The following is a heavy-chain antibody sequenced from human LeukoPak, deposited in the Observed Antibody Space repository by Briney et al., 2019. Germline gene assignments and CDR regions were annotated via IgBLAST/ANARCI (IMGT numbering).Heavy chain of an antibody. D-gene: IGHD6-6*01. Sequence: GASVKVPCKASGGTFSSYAISWVRQAPGQGLEWMGGIIPIFGTANYAQKFQGRVTITADESTSTAYMELSSLRSEDTAVYYCAREAYSSSSEYYFDYWGQGTLVTVSS. J-gene: IGHJ4*02. CDR2: IIPIFGTA. V-gene: IGHV1-69*13. CDR1: GGTFSSYA. CDR3: AREAYSSSSEYYFDY.